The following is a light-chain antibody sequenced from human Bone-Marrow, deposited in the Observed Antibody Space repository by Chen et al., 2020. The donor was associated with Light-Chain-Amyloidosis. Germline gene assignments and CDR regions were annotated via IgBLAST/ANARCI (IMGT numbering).Light chain of an antibody. V-gene: IGLV3-25*03. J-gene: IGLJ2*01. Sequence: SYALTHPPSVSVSPAQTASITCSGDDLPTKYAYWYQQKPGQAPVLGIHRDTERPSGISERFSGSSSGTTATLTISGVQAEDEADYHCQSADSSGTYEVIFGGGTKLTVL. CDR2: RDT. CDR1: DLPTKY. CDR3: QSADSSGTYEVI.